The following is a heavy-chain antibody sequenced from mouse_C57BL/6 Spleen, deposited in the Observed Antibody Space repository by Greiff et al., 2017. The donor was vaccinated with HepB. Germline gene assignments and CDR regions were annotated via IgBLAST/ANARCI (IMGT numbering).Heavy chain of an antibody. CDR1: GFTFSSYA. CDR2: ISDGGSYT. J-gene: IGHJ3*01. CDR3: ARDLGGYSPWFAY. V-gene: IGHV5-4*01. Sequence: DVKLQESGGGLVKPGGSLKLSCAASGFTFSSYAMSWVRQTPEKRLEWVATISDGGSYTYYPDNVKGRFTISRDNAKNNLYLQMSHLKSEDTAMYYCARDLGGYSPWFAYWGQGTLVTVSA. D-gene: IGHD2-3*01.